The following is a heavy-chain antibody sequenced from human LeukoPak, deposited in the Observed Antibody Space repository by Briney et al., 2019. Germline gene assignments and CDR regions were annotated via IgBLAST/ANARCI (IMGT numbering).Heavy chain of an antibody. CDR3: ARQVELRYFDWTTKPYFDY. J-gene: IGHJ4*02. CDR2: INPNSGGT. V-gene: IGHV1-2*04. Sequence: GASVKVSCKASGYTFTGYYMHWVRQAPGQGLEWMGWINPNSGGTNYAQKFQGWVTMTRDTSISTAYMELSRLGSDDTAVYYCARQVELRYFDWTTKPYFDYWGQGTLVTVSS. CDR1: GYTFTGYY. D-gene: IGHD3-9*01.